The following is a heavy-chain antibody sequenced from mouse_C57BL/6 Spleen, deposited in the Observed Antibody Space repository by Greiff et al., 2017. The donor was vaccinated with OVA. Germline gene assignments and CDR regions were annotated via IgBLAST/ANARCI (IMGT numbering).Heavy chain of an antibody. CDR1: GFTFSDYG. CDR2: ISSGSSTI. D-gene: IGHD2-4*01. CDR3: ARPYYDYDKRYYFDY. Sequence: EVKVVESGGGLVKPGGSLKLSCAASGFTFSDYGMHWVRQAPEKGLEWVAYISSGSSTIYYADTVKGRFTISRDNAKNTLFLQMTSLRSEDTAMYYCARPYYDYDKRYYFDYWGQGTTLTVSS. J-gene: IGHJ2*01. V-gene: IGHV5-17*01.